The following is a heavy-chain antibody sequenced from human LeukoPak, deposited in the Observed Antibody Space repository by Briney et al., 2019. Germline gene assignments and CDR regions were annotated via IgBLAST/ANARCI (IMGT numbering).Heavy chain of an antibody. D-gene: IGHD4-17*01. V-gene: IGHV3-11*06. CDR1: GFTFSDYY. Sequence: GGSLRLSCAASGFTFSDYYMSWIRQAPGKGLEWVSFISSSSSYTNFADSVKGRFTISRDNAKNSLYLQMNSLRAEDTAVYYCAREGGLRLTTRFFDYWGQGTLVTVSS. CDR2: ISSSSSYT. J-gene: IGHJ4*02. CDR3: AREGGLRLTTRFFDY.